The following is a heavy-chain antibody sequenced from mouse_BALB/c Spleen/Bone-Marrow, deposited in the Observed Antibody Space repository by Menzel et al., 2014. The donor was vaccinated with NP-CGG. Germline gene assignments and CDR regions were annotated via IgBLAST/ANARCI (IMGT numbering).Heavy chain of an antibody. Sequence: VQLVESVAELMKPGASMKISCKATGYTFSSYWIEWVKQRPGHGLEWIGEILTGSGSTNYNERFKGKATFTADTSSNTAYMQLSSLTSEDSAVYYCARAYYVNYDAMDYWGQGTSVTVSS. J-gene: IGHJ4*01. CDR1: GYTFSSYW. CDR3: ARAYYVNYDAMDY. CDR2: ILTGSGST. D-gene: IGHD2-10*01. V-gene: IGHV1-9*01.